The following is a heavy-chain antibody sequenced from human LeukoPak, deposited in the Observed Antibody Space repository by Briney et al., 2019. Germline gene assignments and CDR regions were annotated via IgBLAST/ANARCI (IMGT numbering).Heavy chain of an antibody. CDR3: ARDNFAARPPKATAFDI. J-gene: IGHJ3*02. Sequence: PGRSLRLSCAASGFNYTKYNMNWVRQAPGKGLEWVSFITSSSSSIHYADSVKGRFTISRDNAKNSLYLQMNSLRAEDTAVYYCARDNFAARPPKATAFDIWGQGTVVTVSS. CDR1: GFNYTKYN. V-gene: IGHV3-48*01. CDR2: ITSSSSSI. D-gene: IGHD6-6*01.